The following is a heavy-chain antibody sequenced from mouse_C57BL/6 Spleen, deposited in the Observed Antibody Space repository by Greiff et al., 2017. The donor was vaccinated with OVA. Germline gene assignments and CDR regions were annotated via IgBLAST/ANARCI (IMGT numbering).Heavy chain of an antibody. J-gene: IGHJ4*01. V-gene: IGHV1-18*01. D-gene: IGHD2-1*01. Sequence: EVQLQQSGPELVKPGASVKIPCKASGYTFTDYNMDWVKQSHGKSLEWIGDINPNNGGTIYNQKFKGKATLTVDKSSSTAYMELRSLTSEDTAVYYGARGAGNSDAMDYWGQGTSVTVSS. CDR2: INPNNGGT. CDR3: ARGAGNSDAMDY. CDR1: GYTFTDYN.